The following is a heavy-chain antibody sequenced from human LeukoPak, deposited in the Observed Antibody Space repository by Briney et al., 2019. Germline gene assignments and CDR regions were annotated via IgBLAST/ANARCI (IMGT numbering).Heavy chain of an antibody. CDR3: ARDYDSSGYSPPFDY. J-gene: IGHJ4*02. D-gene: IGHD3-22*01. Sequence: PGGSLRLSCAASGFTFSNYAMSWVRQAPGKGLEWVAVISYDGSNKYYADSVKGRFTISRDNSKNTLYLQMNSLRAEDTAVYYCARDYDSSGYSPPFDYWGQGTLVTVSS. CDR2: ISYDGSNK. CDR1: GFTFSNYA. V-gene: IGHV3-30-3*01.